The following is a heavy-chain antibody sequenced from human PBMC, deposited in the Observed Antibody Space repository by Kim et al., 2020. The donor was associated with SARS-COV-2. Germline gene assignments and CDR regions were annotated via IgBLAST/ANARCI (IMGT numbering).Heavy chain of an antibody. D-gene: IGHD3-10*01. CDR3: ARGAANGSGSYLCDY. J-gene: IGHJ4*02. CDR2: INHSGST. V-gene: IGHV4-34*01. Sequence: SETLSLTCAVYGGSFSGYYWSWIRQPPGKGLEWIGEINHSGSTNYNPSLKSRVTISVDTSKNQFSLKLSSVTAADTAVYYCARGAANGSGSYLCDYWGQG. CDR1: GGSFSGYY.